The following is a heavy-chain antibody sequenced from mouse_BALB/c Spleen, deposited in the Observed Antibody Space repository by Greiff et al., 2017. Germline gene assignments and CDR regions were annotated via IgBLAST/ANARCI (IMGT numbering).Heavy chain of an antibody. Sequence: VQLKESGGGLVKPGGSLKLSCAASGFTFSSYAMSWVRQSPEKRLEWVAEISSGGSYTYYPDTVTGRFTISRDNAKNTLYLEMSSLRSEDTAMYYCARVQYGNYVDYWGQGTTLTVSS. CDR2: ISSGGSYT. CDR1: GFTFSSYA. J-gene: IGHJ2*01. D-gene: IGHD2-10*02. CDR3: ARVQYGNYVDY. V-gene: IGHV5-9-4*01.